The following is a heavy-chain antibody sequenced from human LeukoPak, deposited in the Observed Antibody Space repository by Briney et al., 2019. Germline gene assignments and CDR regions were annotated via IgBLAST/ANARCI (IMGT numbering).Heavy chain of an antibody. CDR1: GFTFSSYA. CDR2: TKSKTDGGTT. Sequence: GGSLRLSCAASGFTFSSYAMSWVRQAPGKGLEWVGRTKSKTDGGTTDYAAPVKGRFTISRDDSRTTLHLQMNSLKTEDTAVYYCTTTYDSRDYWGQGTLVTVSS. J-gene: IGHJ4*02. CDR3: TTTYDSRDY. V-gene: IGHV3-15*01. D-gene: IGHD3-22*01.